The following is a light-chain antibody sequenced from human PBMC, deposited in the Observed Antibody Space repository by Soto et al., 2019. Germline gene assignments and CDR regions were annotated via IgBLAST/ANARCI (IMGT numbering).Light chain of an antibody. Sequence: DIQMTQSPSTLSASVGARVTITCRASQSISSWLAWYQQKPGKAPKLLIYDASSLASGVPSRFSGSVPGTESALTISSLQPDDFATYYCQHYNSYSWLTFGQGTKVESK. V-gene: IGKV1-5*01. J-gene: IGKJ1*01. CDR2: DAS. CDR3: QHYNSYSWLT. CDR1: QSISSW.